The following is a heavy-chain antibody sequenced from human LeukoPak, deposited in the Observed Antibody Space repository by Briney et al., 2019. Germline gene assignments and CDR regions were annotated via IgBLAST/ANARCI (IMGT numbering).Heavy chain of an antibody. J-gene: IGHJ6*02. D-gene: IGHD3-10*01. CDR2: IYYSGST. Sequence: SETLSLTCTVSGGSISSYYWSWIRQPPGKGLEWIGYIYYSGSTNYNPSLKSRVTISVDTSKNQFSLKLSSVTAADTAVYYCARRYYGSGSYAMDVWGQGTTVIVSS. CDR1: GGSISSYY. V-gene: IGHV4-59*01. CDR3: ARRYYGSGSYAMDV.